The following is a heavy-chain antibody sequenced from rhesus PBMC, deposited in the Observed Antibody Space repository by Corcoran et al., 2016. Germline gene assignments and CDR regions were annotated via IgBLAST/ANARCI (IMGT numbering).Heavy chain of an antibody. J-gene: IGHJ4*01. V-gene: IGHV4S7*01. CDR3: ARVVTGTPFDY. CDR2: INGKSASP. D-gene: IGHD1-26*01. Sequence: QVQLQESGPGLVKPSETLSLTCAVSGGSISGGYYWGWIRQPPGKGLEWIGNINGKSASPDSHPSLKSRVTISTDTSTNQFSLKLSSVTAADTAVYYCARVVTGTPFDYWGQGVLVTVSS. CDR1: GGSISGGYY.